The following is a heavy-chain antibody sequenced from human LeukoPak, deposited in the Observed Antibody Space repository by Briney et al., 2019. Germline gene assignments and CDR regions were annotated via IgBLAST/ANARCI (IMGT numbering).Heavy chain of an antibody. CDR1: KFIFSNYW. CDR2: IKKTGSET. J-gene: IGHJ4*02. CDR3: AREDGYCSGGNCYSYFDS. Sequence: GGSLRLSCEASKFIFSNYWMSWVRQAPGKGLEWVAYIKKTGSETYYVDSVKGRFTITRDNARNSVFLQMNSLRAEDTAVYHCAREDGYCSGGNCYSYFDSWGQGTLVTVSS. D-gene: IGHD2-15*01. V-gene: IGHV3-7*01.